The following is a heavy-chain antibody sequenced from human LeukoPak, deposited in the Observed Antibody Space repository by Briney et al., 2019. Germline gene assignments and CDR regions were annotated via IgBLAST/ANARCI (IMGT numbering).Heavy chain of an antibody. V-gene: IGHV3-53*01. Sequence: GGSLRLSCAASGLTVSTNYMSWVRQAPGKGLEWVSVIFAGGNTYYADSVKGRFTISRDNSKNTVYLQMSSLRAEDTAVYYCARTRDDSRDYHEGWFDPWGQGTLVTVS. CDR2: IFAGGNT. CDR1: GLTVSTNY. J-gene: IGHJ5*02. D-gene: IGHD3-22*01. CDR3: ARTRDDSRDYHEGWFDP.